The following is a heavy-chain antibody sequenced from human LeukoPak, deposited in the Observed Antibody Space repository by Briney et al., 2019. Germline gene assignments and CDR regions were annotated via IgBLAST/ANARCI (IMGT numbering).Heavy chain of an antibody. CDR1: GYSFTSYW. J-gene: IGHJ5*02. V-gene: IGHV5-51*01. CDR2: IYPGDSDT. Sequence: PGESLKISCKGSGYSFTSYWIGWVRQMPGKGLEWMGIIYPGDSDTRYSPSFQGQFTISADKSISTAYLQWSSLKASDTAMYYCARQIDCSGGCCSRGGNWFDPWGQGTLVTVSS. D-gene: IGHD2-15*01. CDR3: ARQIDCSGGCCSRGGNWFDP.